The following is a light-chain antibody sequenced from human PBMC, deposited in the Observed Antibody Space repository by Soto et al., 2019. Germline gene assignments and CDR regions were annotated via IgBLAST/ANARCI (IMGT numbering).Light chain of an antibody. V-gene: IGKV3-11*01. CDR2: DAS. CDR1: QSVSSY. CDR3: QQYGLSLRT. J-gene: IGKJ1*01. Sequence: EIVLTQSPATLSLSPGERATLSCRASQSVSSYLAWYQQKPGQAPRLLIYDASNRATGIPARFSGSGSGTDSTLTISSLEPEDFAVYYCQQYGLSLRTFGQGTKVDIK.